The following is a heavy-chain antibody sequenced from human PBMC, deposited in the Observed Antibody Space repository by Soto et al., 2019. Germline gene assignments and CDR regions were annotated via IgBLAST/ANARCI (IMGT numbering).Heavy chain of an antibody. CDR3: ARVYLRFLEWLPEFDY. D-gene: IGHD3-3*01. V-gene: IGHV1-3*01. CDR2: INAGNGNT. J-gene: IGHJ4*02. Sequence: GASVKVSCKASGYTFTSYAMHWVRQAPGQRLEWMGWINAGNGNTKYSQKFQGRVTITRDTSASTAYMELSSLRSEDTAVYYCARVYLRFLEWLPEFDYWGQGTLVTVSS. CDR1: GYTFTSYA.